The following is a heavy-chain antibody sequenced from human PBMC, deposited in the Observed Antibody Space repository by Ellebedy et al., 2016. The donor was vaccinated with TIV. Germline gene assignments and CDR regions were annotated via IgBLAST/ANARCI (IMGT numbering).Heavy chain of an antibody. J-gene: IGHJ2*01. CDR2: ISSSSSYI. CDR1: GFTFSIYS. Sequence: PGGSLRLSCTASGFTFSIYSMNWVRQAPGKGLEWVSSISSSSSYIYYADSVKGRFTISRDNAKKSLYLQMNSLRAEDTAVYYCARDWTSGGPGPHWYFDLWGRGTLVTVSS. D-gene: IGHD3/OR15-3a*01. CDR3: ARDWTSGGPGPHWYFDL. V-gene: IGHV3-21*01.